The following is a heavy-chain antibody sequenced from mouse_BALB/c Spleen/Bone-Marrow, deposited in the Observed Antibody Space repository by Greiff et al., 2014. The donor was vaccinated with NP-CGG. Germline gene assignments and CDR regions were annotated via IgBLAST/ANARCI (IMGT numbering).Heavy chain of an antibody. J-gene: IGHJ4*01. Sequence: VKLVESGPGLVAPSQSLSITCTVSGFSLTNYGIHWVRQPPGKGLEWLGVIWAGGSTNYNSALMSRLNITKDNSKSQVFLKMNSLQTDDTAMYYCASTGAGAMDYWGQGTSVTVSS. CDR3: ASTGAGAMDY. CDR1: GFSLTNYG. V-gene: IGHV2-9*02. CDR2: IWAGGST. D-gene: IGHD4-1*02.